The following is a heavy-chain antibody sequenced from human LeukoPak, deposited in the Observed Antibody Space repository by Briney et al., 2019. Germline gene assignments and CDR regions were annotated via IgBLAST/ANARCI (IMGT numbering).Heavy chain of an antibody. CDR1: GFTFSDYY. Sequence: PGGSLRPSCAASGFTFSDYYMSWIRQAPGKGLEWVSYISSSGSTIYYADSVKGRFTISRDNAKNSLYLQMNSLRAEDTAVYYXXXXXXXXXXXXXXPRYYYGMDVWGQGTTVTVSS. CDR3: XXXXXXXXXXXXXPRYYYGMDV. V-gene: IGHV3-11*01. J-gene: IGHJ6*02. CDR2: ISSSGSTI.